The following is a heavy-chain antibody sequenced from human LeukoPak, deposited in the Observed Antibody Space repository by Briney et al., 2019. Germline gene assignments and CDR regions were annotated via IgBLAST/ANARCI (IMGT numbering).Heavy chain of an antibody. D-gene: IGHD5-18*01. V-gene: IGHV4-30-2*01. CDR3: ARGLYSYGFNYFDY. CDR2: IYHSGST. J-gene: IGHJ4*02. Sequence: PSETLSLTCAVSGGSISSGGYSWGWIRQPPGKGLEWIGYIYHSGSTYYNPSLKSRVTISVDRSKNQFSLKLSSVTAADTAVYYCARGLYSYGFNYFDYWGQGTLVTVSS. CDR1: GGSISSGGYS.